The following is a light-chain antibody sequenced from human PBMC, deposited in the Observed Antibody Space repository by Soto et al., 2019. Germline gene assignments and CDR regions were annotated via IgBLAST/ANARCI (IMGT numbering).Light chain of an antibody. CDR2: STA. J-gene: IGLJ3*02. CDR3: LLYYGGAQV. Sequence: QAVVTQEPSLTVSPGGTVTLTCASSTGAVTSGYYPNWFQQKPGQAPRPLIYSTANKRSWTPARFSGSLLGGKAALTLSGVQPEDEAEYYCLLYYGGAQVFGGGTKLTVL. V-gene: IGLV7-43*01. CDR1: TGAVTSGYY.